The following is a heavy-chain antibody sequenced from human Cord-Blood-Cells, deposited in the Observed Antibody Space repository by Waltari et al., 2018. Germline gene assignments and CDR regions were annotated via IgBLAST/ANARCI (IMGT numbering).Heavy chain of an antibody. CDR2: IRGSGGST. CDR1: GFTFGSYA. J-gene: IGHJ4*02. D-gene: IGHD3-10*01. CDR3: AKGAYRGSYYKVDY. V-gene: IGHV3-23*01. Sequence: EVQLLESGGGLVQPGGSLRLSCAASGFTFGSYAMTWVRQAPGKGLEWVSAIRGSGGSTYYADSVKGRFTISRDNSKNTLYLQMNSLRAEDTAVYYCAKGAYRGSYYKVDYWGQGTLVTVSS.